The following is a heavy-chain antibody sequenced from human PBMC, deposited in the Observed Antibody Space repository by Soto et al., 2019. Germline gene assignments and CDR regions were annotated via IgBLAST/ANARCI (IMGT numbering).Heavy chain of an antibody. V-gene: IGHV3-74*01. CDR3: ARVGYGSGSYNFDY. D-gene: IGHD3-10*01. Sequence: EVQLVESGGGLVQPGGSLRLSCAASGFTFSNCWMHWVRQAPGKGLVWVSRIYSDGSTTSYTDSVKGRFTISRDNVKNTLDIQMNSLRAEVTAVYYCARVGYGSGSYNFDYWGQGTLVTVSS. J-gene: IGHJ4*02. CDR2: IYSDGSTT. CDR1: GFTFSNCW.